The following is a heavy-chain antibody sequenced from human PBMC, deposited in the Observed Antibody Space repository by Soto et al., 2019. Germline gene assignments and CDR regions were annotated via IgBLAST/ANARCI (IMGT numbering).Heavy chain of an antibody. Sequence: SETLSLTCAVSGFSISSAYYWGWIRQPPGKGLDWIGTVYHGVTAFYNPSLRSRVTISVDTSKNQFSLKLTSVTDADKAVYYCARWFDSGGYKNTYWGQATMVTVSS. D-gene: IGHD6-19*01. CDR2: VYHGVTA. V-gene: IGHV4-38-2*01. CDR1: GFSISSAYY. J-gene: IGHJ4*02. CDR3: ARWFDSGGYKNTY.